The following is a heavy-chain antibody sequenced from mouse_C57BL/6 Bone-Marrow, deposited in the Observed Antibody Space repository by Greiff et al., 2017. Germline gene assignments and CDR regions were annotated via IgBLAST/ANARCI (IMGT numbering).Heavy chain of an antibody. J-gene: IGHJ3*01. CDR2: IYPRSGNT. Sequence: QVHVKQSGAELARPGASVKLSCKASGYTFTSYGISWVKQRTGQGLEWIGEIYPRSGNTYYNEKFKGKATLTADKSSSTAYMELRSLTSEDSAVYFCSRFPLYYGYDEGFAYWGQGTLVTVSA. V-gene: IGHV1-81*01. CDR1: GYTFTSYG. CDR3: SRFPLYYGYDEGFAY. D-gene: IGHD2-2*01.